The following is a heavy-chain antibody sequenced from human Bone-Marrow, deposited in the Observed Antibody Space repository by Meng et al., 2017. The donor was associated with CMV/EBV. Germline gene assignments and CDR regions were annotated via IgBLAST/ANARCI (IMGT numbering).Heavy chain of an antibody. D-gene: IGHD5-24*01. Sequence: GSLRLSCTVSGASISSYYWSWIRQPPGKGLEWIGYIYYSGSTNYNPSLKSRVTISADTSKNQFSLKLSSVTAAGTAVYYCAGGDGYDYGYWGQGTLVTVSS. V-gene: IGHV4-59*01. J-gene: IGHJ4*02. CDR3: AGGDGYDYGY. CDR2: IYYSGST. CDR1: GASISSYY.